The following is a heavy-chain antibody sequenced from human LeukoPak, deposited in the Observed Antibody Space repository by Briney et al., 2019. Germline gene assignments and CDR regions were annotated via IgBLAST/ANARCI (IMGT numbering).Heavy chain of an antibody. Sequence: SETLSLTCTVSTHSVSTDYYWGWIRQPPGKGLEWIGNIYHDGSTYYTPSLKSRVTISVDTSKNQFSLKLTSVTAADTAVYYCARARPKRVKPNSNWFDPWGQGTLVTVSS. CDR1: THSVSTDYY. CDR2: IYHDGST. CDR3: ARARPKRVKPNSNWFDP. D-gene: IGHD3-3*01. V-gene: IGHV4-38-2*02. J-gene: IGHJ5*02.